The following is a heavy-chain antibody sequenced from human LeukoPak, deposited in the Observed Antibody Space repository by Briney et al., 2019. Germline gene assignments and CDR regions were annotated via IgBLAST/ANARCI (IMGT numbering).Heavy chain of an antibody. V-gene: IGHV4-59*01. Sequence: PSETLSLTCTVSGGSFSNYYWSWIRQPPGKGLEWIGYIYYSGSTNYNPSLKGRVTISVDTSKNQFSLKLSSVTAADTAMYYCARIISSSWYKYYYYYYMDVWGKGTTVTVSS. CDR2: IYYSGST. D-gene: IGHD6-13*01. J-gene: IGHJ6*03. CDR3: ARIISSSWYKYYYYYYMDV. CDR1: GGSFSNYY.